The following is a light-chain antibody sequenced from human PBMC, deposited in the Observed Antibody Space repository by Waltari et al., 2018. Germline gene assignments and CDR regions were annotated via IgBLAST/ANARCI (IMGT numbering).Light chain of an antibody. CDR1: SGPSSNV. J-gene: IGLJ3*02. V-gene: IGLV4-69*01. CDR3: QTGGHGTWV. Sequence: QLVLTQSPSVSASLGASVKLTCTLSSGPSSNVIAWHPQQPGKGPRYLMKVNSDGSHSKGDEIPDRFSGSSSGPERYLTISSLQSDDEADYYCQTGGHGTWVFGGGTKLTVL. CDR2: VNSDGSH.